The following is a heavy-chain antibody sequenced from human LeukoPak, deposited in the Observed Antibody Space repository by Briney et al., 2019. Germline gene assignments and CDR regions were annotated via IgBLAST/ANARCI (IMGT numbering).Heavy chain of an antibody. V-gene: IGHV3-43D*03. J-gene: IGHJ4*02. CDR3: ARGEVHSMSLPV. CDR2: VSWDGGST. D-gene: IGHD4-11*01. Sequence: PGGSLRLSCAASGFIFDDYAMHWVRQVPGKGLEWVSLVSWDGGSTYYGDSVKGRFTISRDNTKNSLSLQMNSLRVEDSALYYCARGEVHSMSLPVWGQGTLVTVSS. CDR1: GFIFDDYA.